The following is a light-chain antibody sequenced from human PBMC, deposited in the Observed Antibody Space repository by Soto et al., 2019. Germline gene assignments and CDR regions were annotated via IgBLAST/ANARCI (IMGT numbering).Light chain of an antibody. J-gene: IGLJ1*01. V-gene: IGLV2-11*01. CDR1: SSDVGGYNY. CDR2: DVS. CDR3: CSYVGGDTLI. Sequence: QSVLAQPRSVSGSPGQSVTISCTGTSSDVGGYNYVSWYQQHPGKAPKLMIYDVSKRPSGVPDRFSGSKSGNTASLTISGLQAEDEADYYCCSYVGGDTLIFGSGTKVTVL.